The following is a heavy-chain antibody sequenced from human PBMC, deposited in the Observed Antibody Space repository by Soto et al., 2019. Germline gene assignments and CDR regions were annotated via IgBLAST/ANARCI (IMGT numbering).Heavy chain of an antibody. CDR3: ARDWRVYGSAHYHGMDV. J-gene: IGHJ6*02. V-gene: IGHV4-31*03. CDR2: INYSGNT. Sequence: QVQLQESGPGLVKPSQTLSLTCSVSGGSISSGGYYWTWIRQHPGKGLEWIGNINYSGNTYYTPSLEVRLTISVGPSENQLSLELSSVAAADTAVYYCARDWRVYGSAHYHGMDVWGQGITVTVSS. D-gene: IGHD3-10*01. CDR1: GGSISSGGYY.